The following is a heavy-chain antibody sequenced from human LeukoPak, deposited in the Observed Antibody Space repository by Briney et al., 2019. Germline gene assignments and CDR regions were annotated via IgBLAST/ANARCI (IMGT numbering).Heavy chain of an antibody. CDR3: ASPPSNYYDSSGFDY. V-gene: IGHV1-69*13. Sequence: SVKVSCKASGGTFSSYAISWVRQAPGRGLEWMGGIIPIFGTANYAQKFQGRVTITADESTSTAYMELSSLRSEDTAVYYCASPPSNYYDSSGFDYWGQGTLVTVSS. J-gene: IGHJ4*02. CDR2: IIPIFGTA. CDR1: GGTFSSYA. D-gene: IGHD3-22*01.